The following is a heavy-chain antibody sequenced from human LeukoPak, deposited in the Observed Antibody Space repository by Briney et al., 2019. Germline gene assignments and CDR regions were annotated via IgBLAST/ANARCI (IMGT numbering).Heavy chain of an antibody. CDR2: INHSGST. J-gene: IGHJ4*02. D-gene: IGHD3-10*01. Sequence: PSETLSLTCAVYGGSFSGYYWSWIRQPPGKGLEWIGEINHSGSTNYNPSLKSRVTISVDTSKNQFSLKLSSVTAADTAVYYCARHIYYGSGSPFGYWGQGTLVTVSS. V-gene: IGHV4-34*01. CDR1: GGSFSGYY. CDR3: ARHIYYGSGSPFGY.